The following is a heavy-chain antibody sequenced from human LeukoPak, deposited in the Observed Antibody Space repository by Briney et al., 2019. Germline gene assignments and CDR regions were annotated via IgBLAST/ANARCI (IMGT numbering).Heavy chain of an antibody. CDR2: IYYSGSA. CDR3: ATLAGES. Sequence: PGGSLRLSCAASGFTFSGYSMNWVRQPPGKGLEYIGNIYYSGSAYYNPSLKSRVTLSVDTSNNQFSLRLTSVTAADTAVYYCATLAGESWGQGTLVTVSS. CDR1: GFTFSGYS. D-gene: IGHD1-26*01. V-gene: IGHV4-59*04. J-gene: IGHJ5*02.